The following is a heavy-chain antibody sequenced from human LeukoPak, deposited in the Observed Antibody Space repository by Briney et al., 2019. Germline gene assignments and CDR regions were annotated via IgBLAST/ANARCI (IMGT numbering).Heavy chain of an antibody. V-gene: IGHV4-34*01. D-gene: IGHD3-3*01. CDR1: GGSFSGYY. Sequence: SETLSLTCAVYGGSFSGYYWRWIRQPPGKGLEWIGEINHSGSTNYNPSPKSRVTMSVDTSKNQFSLKLSSVTAADTAVYYCARGSYYDFWSGYFTPHYYYYMDVWGKGTTVTVSS. J-gene: IGHJ6*03. CDR2: INHSGST. CDR3: ARGSYYDFWSGYFTPHYYYYMDV.